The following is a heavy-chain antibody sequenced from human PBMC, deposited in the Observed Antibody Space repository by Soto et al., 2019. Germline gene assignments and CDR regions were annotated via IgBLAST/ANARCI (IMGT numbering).Heavy chain of an antibody. V-gene: IGHV1-18*01. J-gene: IGHJ3*02. CDR1: AYTFRSYG. CDR2: ISAYNGNT. D-gene: IGHD3-3*01. CDR3: ARDLLRFLEWCDAFDI. Sequence: VKVDRKGAAYTFRSYGISWLRQAPGQGLEWMGWISAYNGNTNYAQKLQGRVTMTTDTSTSTAYMELRSLRSDDTAVYYCARDLLRFLEWCDAFDIWGQGTMVTVSS.